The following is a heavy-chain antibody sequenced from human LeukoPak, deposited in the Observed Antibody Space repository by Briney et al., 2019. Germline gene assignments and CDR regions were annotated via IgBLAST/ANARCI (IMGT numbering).Heavy chain of an antibody. Sequence: GGSLRLSCAASGFTFSSYWMHWVRQAPGKGLVWVSRINSDGSSTSYADSVKGRFTISRDNAKNTLYLQMNSLRAEDTAVYYCARVDSSSVRYYYYGMDVWGQGTTVTVSS. J-gene: IGHJ6*02. D-gene: IGHD6-6*01. CDR3: ARVDSSSVRYYYYGMDV. CDR1: GFTFSSYW. V-gene: IGHV3-74*01. CDR2: INSDGSST.